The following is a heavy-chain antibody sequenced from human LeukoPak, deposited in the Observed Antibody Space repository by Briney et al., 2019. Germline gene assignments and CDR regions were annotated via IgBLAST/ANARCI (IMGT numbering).Heavy chain of an antibody. D-gene: IGHD2/OR15-2a*01. CDR3: LTIVETTFDAFDI. V-gene: IGHV3-23*01. CDR2: ISGSGGST. CDR1: GFTFSSYA. J-gene: IGHJ3*02. Sequence: GGSLRLSCAASGFTFSSYAMSWVRQAPGKGLEWVSAISGSGGSTYYADSVKGRFTISRDNSKNTLYLQMNSLRAEDTAVYYCLTIVETTFDAFDIWGQGTMVTVSS.